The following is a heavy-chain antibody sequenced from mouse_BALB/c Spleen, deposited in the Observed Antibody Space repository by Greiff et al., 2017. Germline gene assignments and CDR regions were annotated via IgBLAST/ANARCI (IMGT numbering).Heavy chain of an antibody. CDR3: ATGNYYAMDY. D-gene: IGHD4-1*01. V-gene: IGHV1S137*01. J-gene: IGHJ4*01. CDR2: ISTYYGDA. CDR1: GYTFTDYA. Sequence: QVQLQQSGAELVRPGVSVKISCKGSGYTFTDYAMHWVKQSHAKSLEWIGVISTYYGDASYNQKFKGKATMTVDKSSSTAYMELARLTSEDSAIYYCATGNYYAMDYWGQGTSVTVSS.